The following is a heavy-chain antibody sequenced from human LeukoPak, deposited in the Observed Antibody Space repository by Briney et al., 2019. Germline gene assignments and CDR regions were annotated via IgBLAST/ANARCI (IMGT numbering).Heavy chain of an antibody. Sequence: ASVKVSCKASGYIFTDYYMHWVRQAPGQGLEWMGWINPNSGGTNYAQKFQGWVTMTRDTSISTAYMELSRLRSDDTAVYYCARVGEGYSYGIDYWGQGTLVTVSS. CDR2: INPNSGGT. V-gene: IGHV1-2*04. CDR1: GYIFTDYY. J-gene: IGHJ4*02. D-gene: IGHD5-18*01. CDR3: ARVGEGYSYGIDY.